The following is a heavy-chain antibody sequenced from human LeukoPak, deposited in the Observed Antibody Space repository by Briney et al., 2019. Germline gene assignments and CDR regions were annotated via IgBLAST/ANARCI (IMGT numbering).Heavy chain of an antibody. V-gene: IGHV4-59*01. D-gene: IGHD4-17*01. CDR3: ARLTVTTAIDY. Sequence: SETLSLTCTVPGGSITSYFWSCIRQPPGKGLECIAYIYYPGSTNYNPSLYSRITISADPSKIQFSLRLSSVTAADTAVYYCARLTVTTAIDYWGQGTLVTVSS. J-gene: IGHJ4*02. CDR2: IYYPGST. CDR1: GGSITSYF.